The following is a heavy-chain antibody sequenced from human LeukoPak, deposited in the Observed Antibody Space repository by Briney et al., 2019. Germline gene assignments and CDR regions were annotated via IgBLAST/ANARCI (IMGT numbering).Heavy chain of an antibody. CDR2: ISYDGSNK. Sequence: PGRSLRLSCAASGFTFSSYGMHWVRQAPGKGLEWVAVISYDGSNKYYADSVKGRFTISRDNSKNTLYLQMNSLRAEDTAVYYCATDIVVVVAATSAFDIWGQGTMVTVSS. J-gene: IGHJ3*02. CDR1: GFTFSSYG. CDR3: ATDIVVVVAATSAFDI. D-gene: IGHD2-15*01. V-gene: IGHV3-30*03.